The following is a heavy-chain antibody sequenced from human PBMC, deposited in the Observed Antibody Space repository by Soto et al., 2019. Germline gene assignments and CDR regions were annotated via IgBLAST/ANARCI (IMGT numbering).Heavy chain of an antibody. V-gene: IGHV4-39*01. CDR3: ARLPSGTTNDASDI. CDR2: IYYSGST. CDR1: GDSISNSRFY. J-gene: IGHJ3*02. Sequence: QLQLQESGPGLVKPSETLSLSCGVSGDSISNSRFYWGWIRQPPGKGLEWIGSIYYSGSTYYNPSLKSRVPLSIDTSKNQFSLKLSSVTAADTAVSYCARLPSGTTNDASDIWGHGTLVTVSS. D-gene: IGHD1-1*01.